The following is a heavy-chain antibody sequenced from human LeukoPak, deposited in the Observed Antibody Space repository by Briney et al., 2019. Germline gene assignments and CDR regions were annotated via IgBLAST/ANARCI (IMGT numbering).Heavy chain of an antibody. J-gene: IGHJ4*02. V-gene: IGHV1-69*04. CDR2: IIPILGIA. CDR1: GGTFSSYA. CDR3: ARGRLHRVLLWFGEFLGFDY. Sequence: SVKVSCKASGGTFSSYAISWVRQAPGQGLEWMGRIIPILGIANYAQKFQGRVTITADKSTSTAYMELSSLRSEDTAVYYCARGRLHRVLLWFGEFLGFDYWGQGTLVTVSS. D-gene: IGHD3-10*01.